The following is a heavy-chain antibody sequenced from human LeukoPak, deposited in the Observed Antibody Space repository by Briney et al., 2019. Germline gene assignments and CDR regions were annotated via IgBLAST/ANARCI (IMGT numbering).Heavy chain of an antibody. CDR1: GDSISNGHY. Sequence: SETLSLTCTVSGDSISNGHYWGWIRQPPGKGLDWIVSIYHSGTTYQNPSLKSRVTISVDKSKSQFSLRLSSVAAADTAVYYCAKGPRGSPGLRWFDPWGQGILVTVSS. D-gene: IGHD2-8*02. CDR3: AKGPRGSPGLRWFDP. V-gene: IGHV4-38-2*02. J-gene: IGHJ5*02. CDR2: IYHSGTT.